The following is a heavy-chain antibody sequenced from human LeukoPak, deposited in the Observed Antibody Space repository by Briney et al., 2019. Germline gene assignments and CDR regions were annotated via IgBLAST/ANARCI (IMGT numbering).Heavy chain of an antibody. D-gene: IGHD3-22*01. CDR1: GGSISSGDYY. Sequence: PSETLSLTCTVSGGSISSGDYYWSWIRQPPGKGLEWIGYIYYSGSTYYNPSLKSRVTISVDTSKNQFSLKLSSVTAADTAVYYCAREYYYDSSGYPYGMDVWGQGTTVTVSS. CDR2: IYYSGST. J-gene: IGHJ6*02. V-gene: IGHV4-30-4*01. CDR3: AREYYYDSSGYPYGMDV.